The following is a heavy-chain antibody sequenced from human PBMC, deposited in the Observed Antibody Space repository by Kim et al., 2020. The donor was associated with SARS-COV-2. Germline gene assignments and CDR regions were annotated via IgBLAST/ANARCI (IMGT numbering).Heavy chain of an antibody. Sequence: NTKFSQKFQGRVSISRDTSASTVYMQLSSLRSEDTAVYYCARVWSFALDYWGQGTQVTVSS. CDR2: NT. V-gene: IGHV1-3*01. D-gene: IGHD3-10*01. CDR3: ARVWSFALDY. J-gene: IGHJ4*02.